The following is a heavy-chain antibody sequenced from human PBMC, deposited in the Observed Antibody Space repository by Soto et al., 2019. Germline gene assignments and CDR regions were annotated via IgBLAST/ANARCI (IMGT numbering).Heavy chain of an antibody. D-gene: IGHD4-4*01. CDR2: IYWDDHK. Sequence: QITLKESGPTLVKPTQTLTLTCTFSGFSLGTSEVGVGWIRQPPGKALEWLALIYWDDHKRYSPSLKSRLTITKDTSKNQVVLTVTNMDPVDTATYYCAHTMTTVITLDWFDPWGQGTLVTVSS. CDR3: AHTMTTVITLDWFDP. V-gene: IGHV2-5*02. J-gene: IGHJ5*02. CDR1: GFSLGTSEVG.